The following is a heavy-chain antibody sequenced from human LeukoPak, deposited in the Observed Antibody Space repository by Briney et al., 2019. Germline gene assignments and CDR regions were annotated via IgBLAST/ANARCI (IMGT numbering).Heavy chain of an antibody. CDR2: ISYDGSNK. D-gene: IGHD5-12*01. CDR3: ARDRSNSGYDFRWLAFDI. J-gene: IGHJ3*02. Sequence: GRSLRLSCAASGFTFSSYAMHWVRQAPGKGLEWVAVISYDGSNKYYADSVKGRFTISRDNSKNTLYLQMNSLRAEDTAVYYCARDRSNSGYDFRWLAFDIWGQGTMVTVSS. CDR1: GFTFSSYA. V-gene: IGHV3-30*14.